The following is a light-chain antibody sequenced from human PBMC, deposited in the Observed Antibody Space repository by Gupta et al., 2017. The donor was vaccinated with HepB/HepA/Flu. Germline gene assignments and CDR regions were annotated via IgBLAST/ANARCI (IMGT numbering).Light chain of an antibody. CDR1: NIAGKS. Sequence: SVLTQPPSVSVAPGKPAMIICGGNNIAGKSVHWYSQKPGQAPPLLLYDDNDRPPGSPDRFSCSNSGDTATLTISRGDDGEEAAYYYQESENDSENAGVFGGGTKLTVL. V-gene: IGLV3-21*03. CDR2: DDN. CDR3: QESENDSENAGV. J-gene: IGLJ3*02.